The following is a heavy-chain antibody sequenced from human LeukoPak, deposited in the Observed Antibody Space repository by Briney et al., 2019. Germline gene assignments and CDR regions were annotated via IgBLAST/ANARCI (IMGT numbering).Heavy chain of an antibody. CDR1: GGSISSYSYS. CDR2: IYYSGST. J-gene: IGHJ5*02. CDR3: TTHGSNYWFDP. D-gene: IGHD4-11*01. Sequence: PSETRSLTCTVSGGSISSYSYSWGWIRQPPGKGLEWIGSIYYSGSTYYNPSLKSRVTMSVDTSKNQFSLKLSSVTAADTAVYYCTTHGSNYWFDPWGQGTLVTVSS. V-gene: IGHV4-39*01.